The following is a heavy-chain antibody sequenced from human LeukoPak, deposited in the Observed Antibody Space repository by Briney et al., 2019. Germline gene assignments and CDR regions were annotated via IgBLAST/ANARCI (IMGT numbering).Heavy chain of an antibody. CDR2: IVVGSYNS. J-gene: IGHJ4*02. Sequence: SVTVSCKASGFTFTNSPMQWVRPARGHRLEWIGWIVVGSYNSNYAQKFQERVTITRDMSTSTAYMELSSLRPEDTAVYYCAVGSGWYSSDYWGQGTLVTVSS. CDR3: AVGSGWYSSDY. D-gene: IGHD6-19*01. V-gene: IGHV1-58*02. CDR1: GFTFTNSP.